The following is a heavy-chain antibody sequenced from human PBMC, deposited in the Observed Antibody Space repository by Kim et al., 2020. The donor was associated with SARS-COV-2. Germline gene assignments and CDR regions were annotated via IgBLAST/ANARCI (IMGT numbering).Heavy chain of an antibody. CDR3: AKRATGCFDY. V-gene: IGHV3-23*01. Sequence: GGSLRLSCAASGFTFSSFGMSWVRQAPGKGLEWVSSITSSGASTYYADSVKGRFTNSRDNSGNMLYLQMSSLRAEDTAIYYCAKRATGCFDYWGQGTLVTVSS. J-gene: IGHJ4*02. CDR1: GFTFSSFG. CDR2: ITSSGAST.